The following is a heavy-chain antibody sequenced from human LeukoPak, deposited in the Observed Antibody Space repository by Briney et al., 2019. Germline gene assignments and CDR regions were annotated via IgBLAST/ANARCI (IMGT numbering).Heavy chain of an antibody. V-gene: IGHV3-30*02. CDR1: GFTFSTYG. CDR2: IRYDGSNK. D-gene: IGHD2-2*01. J-gene: IGHJ5*02. Sequence: GGSLRLSCAASGFTFSTYGIHWVRQAPGKGLEWVAFIRYDGSNKYYADSVKGRFTISRDNSKNTLYLQMNSLRAEDTAVYYCARVYCSSTSCYQNWFDPWGQGTLVTVSS. CDR3: ARVYCSSTSCYQNWFDP.